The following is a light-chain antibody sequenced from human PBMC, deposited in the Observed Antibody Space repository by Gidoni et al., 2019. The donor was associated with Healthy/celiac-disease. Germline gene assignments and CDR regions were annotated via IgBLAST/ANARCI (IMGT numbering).Light chain of an antibody. J-gene: IGKJ4*01. V-gene: IGKV1-13*02. CDR1: QGISSA. CDR3: QQFNSYPLLT. Sequence: ALEFTQSPSSLSASVGDGVTITCRASQGISSALAGYQQKPGKAPKLLIYDASSLESGVPARFSGSGSGTDFTLTISSLQPEDFATYYCQQFNSYPLLTFXGXTKVEIK. CDR2: DAS.